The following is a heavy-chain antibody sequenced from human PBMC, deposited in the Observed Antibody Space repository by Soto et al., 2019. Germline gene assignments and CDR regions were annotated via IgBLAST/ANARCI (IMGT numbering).Heavy chain of an antibody. CDR3: AQKGPHYFDY. CDR2: IYWDDST. CDR1: GFSLSTRDVG. Sequence: QITLKESGPTLVKPTQTLTLTCTFSGFSLSTRDVGVGWIRQPPGKALEWLAVIYWDDSTHYSPSLKTTATITKDTSKNQVVLTVTNMDPVDTATYYCAQKGPHYFDYWGQGTLVTFSS. V-gene: IGHV2-5*02. J-gene: IGHJ4*02.